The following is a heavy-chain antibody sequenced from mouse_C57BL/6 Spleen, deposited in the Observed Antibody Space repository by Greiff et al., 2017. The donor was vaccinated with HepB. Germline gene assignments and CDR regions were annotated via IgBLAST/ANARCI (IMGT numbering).Heavy chain of an antibody. CDR2: IRLKSDNYAT. J-gene: IGHJ2*01. Sequence: EVHLVESGGGLVQPGGSMKLSCVASGFTFSNYWMNWVRQSPEKGLEWVAQIRLKSDNYATHYAESVKGRFTISRDDSKMSVYLQMNNLRAEDTGIYYCTAATVVDYWGQGTTLTVSS. V-gene: IGHV6-3*01. CDR1: GFTFSNYW. D-gene: IGHD1-1*01. CDR3: TAATVVDY.